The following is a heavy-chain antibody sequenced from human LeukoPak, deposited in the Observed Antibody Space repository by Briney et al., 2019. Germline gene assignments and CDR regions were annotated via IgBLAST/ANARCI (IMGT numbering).Heavy chain of an antibody. Sequence: GGSLRLSCEPSGFPFSSYWMLWVRQAPGKGLVWVSRISGDGTIKTYADFVRGRFTISRDNTKNILYLQMNSLKVEDTATYFCSRSQFDYWGQGVPATVSP. CDR2: ISGDGTIK. CDR3: SRSQFDY. CDR1: GFPFSSYW. V-gene: IGHV3-74*03. J-gene: IGHJ4*02.